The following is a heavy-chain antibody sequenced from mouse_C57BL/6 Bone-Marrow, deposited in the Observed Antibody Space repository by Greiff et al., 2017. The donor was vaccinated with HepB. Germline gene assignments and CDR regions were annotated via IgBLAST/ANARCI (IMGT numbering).Heavy chain of an antibody. J-gene: IGHJ4*01. CDR2: ISYDGSN. CDR3: ARGGDYEDY. V-gene: IGHV3-6*01. D-gene: IGHD2-4*01. Sequence: EVQLVESGPGLVKPSQSLSLTCSVTGYSITSGYYWNWIRQFPGNKLEWMGYISYDGSNNYNPSLKNRISITRDTSKNQFFLKLNSVTTEDTATYYCARGGDYEDYWGQGTSVTVSS. CDR1: GYSITSGYY.